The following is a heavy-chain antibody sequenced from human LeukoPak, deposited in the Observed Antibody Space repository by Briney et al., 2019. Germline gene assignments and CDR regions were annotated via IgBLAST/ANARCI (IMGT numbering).Heavy chain of an antibody. J-gene: IGHJ4*02. V-gene: IGHV1-18*01. CDR3: ARDTTYYYGSGSEPFDY. CDR2: ISAYNGNT. Sequence: GASVKVSCKASGYTFTSYGISWVRQAPGQGLEWMGWISAYNGNTNYAQKLQGRVTMTTDTSTSTAYMELRSLRSDDTAVYYCARDTTYYYGSGSEPFDYWGQGTLVTVSS. D-gene: IGHD3-10*01. CDR1: GYTFTSYG.